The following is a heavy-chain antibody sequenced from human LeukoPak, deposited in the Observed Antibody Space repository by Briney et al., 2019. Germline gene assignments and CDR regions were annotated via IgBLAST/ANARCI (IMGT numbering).Heavy chain of an antibody. CDR1: GFTFSSYS. Sequence: EGSLRLSCAASGFTFSSYSMNWVRQAPGKGLEWVSSISSSSSYMYYVDSVKGRFTISRDNAKNSLYLQMNSLRAEDTAVYYCARDLYSATNGMDVWGQGTTVTVSS. V-gene: IGHV3-21*01. D-gene: IGHD6-25*01. CDR3: ARDLYSATNGMDV. CDR2: ISSSSSYM. J-gene: IGHJ6*02.